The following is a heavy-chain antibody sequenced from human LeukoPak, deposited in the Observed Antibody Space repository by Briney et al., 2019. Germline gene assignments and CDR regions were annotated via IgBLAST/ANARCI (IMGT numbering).Heavy chain of an antibody. J-gene: IGHJ4*02. CDR3: ARGRLAAGTLALDY. Sequence: GGSLRLSCAASGFTFGDYSMNWVRQAPGKGPEWVSYISGFSSAIYYADSVKGRFTISRDNAKNSLYLQMNSLRAEDTAVYYCARGRLAAGTLALDYWGQGTLVTVSS. D-gene: IGHD6-13*01. V-gene: IGHV3-48*01. CDR2: ISGFSSAI. CDR1: GFTFGDYS.